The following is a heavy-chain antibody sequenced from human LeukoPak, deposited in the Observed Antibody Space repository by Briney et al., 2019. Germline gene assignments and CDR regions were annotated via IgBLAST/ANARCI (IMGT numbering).Heavy chain of an antibody. CDR2: ISWNSGSI. Sequence: GGSLRLSCAASGFTFDDYAMHWVRQAPGKGLEWVSGISWNSGSIGYADSVKGRFTISRDNAKNSLYLQMNSLRAEDTALYYCAKGQPTRYSSSWYFDYWGQGTLVTVSS. D-gene: IGHD6-13*01. CDR1: GFTFDDYA. CDR3: AKGQPTRYSSSWYFDY. J-gene: IGHJ4*02. V-gene: IGHV3-9*01.